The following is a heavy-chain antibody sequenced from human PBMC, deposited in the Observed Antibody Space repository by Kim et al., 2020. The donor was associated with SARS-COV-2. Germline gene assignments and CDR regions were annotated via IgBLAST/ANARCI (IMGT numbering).Heavy chain of an antibody. D-gene: IGHD2-15*01. J-gene: IGHJ4*02. CDR3: ARDSAVVAAPRLDPGVSGPFDY. Sequence: SVKVSCKASGGTFSSYAISWVRQAPGQGLEWMGGIIPIFGTANYAQKFQGRVTVTADDSTSTAYMELSSLRSEDTAVYYCARDSAVVAAPRLDPGVSGPFDYWGQGALVNVSS. V-gene: IGHV1-69*13. CDR1: GGTFSSYA. CDR2: IIPIFGTA.